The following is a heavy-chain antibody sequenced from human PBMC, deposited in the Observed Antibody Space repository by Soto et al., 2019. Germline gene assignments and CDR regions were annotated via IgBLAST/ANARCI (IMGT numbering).Heavy chain of an antibody. D-gene: IGHD3-10*01. J-gene: IGHJ6*02. CDR1: GFTFSSYG. Sequence: PGGSLRLSCAASGFTFSSYGMHWVRQAPGKGLEWVAVISYDGSNKYYADSVKGRFTISRDNSKNTLYLQMNSLRAEDTAVYYCAKPEGDYYGSGSYPSYYYYYGMDVWGQGTTVTVSS. V-gene: IGHV3-30*18. CDR3: AKPEGDYYGSGSYPSYYYYYGMDV. CDR2: ISYDGSNK.